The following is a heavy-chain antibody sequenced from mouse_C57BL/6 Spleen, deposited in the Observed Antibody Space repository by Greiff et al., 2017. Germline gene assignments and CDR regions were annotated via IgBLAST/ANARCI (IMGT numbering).Heavy chain of an antibody. CDR2: IDPETGGT. Sequence: VQLQQSGAELVRPGASVTLSCKASGYTFTDYEMHWVKQTPVHGLEWIGAIDPETGGTAYNQKFKGKAILTADKSSSTAYMELRSLTSEDSAVYYCTRSMVTTDFDYWGQGTTLTVSS. CDR1: GYTFTDYE. V-gene: IGHV1-15*01. J-gene: IGHJ2*01. CDR3: TRSMVTTDFDY. D-gene: IGHD2-2*01.